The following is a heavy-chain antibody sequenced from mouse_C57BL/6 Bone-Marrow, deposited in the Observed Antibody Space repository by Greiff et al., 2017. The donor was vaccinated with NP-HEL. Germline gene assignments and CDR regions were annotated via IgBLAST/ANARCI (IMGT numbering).Heavy chain of an antibody. CDR3: ALITTVVAFDY. Sequence: QVQLKQSGAELAKPGASVKLSCKASGYTFTSYWMHWVKQRPGQGLEWIRYINPSSGYTKYNQKFKDKATLTADKSSSTAYMQLSSLTYEDSAVYDCALITTVVAFDYWGQGTTLTVSS. CDR1: GYTFTSYW. D-gene: IGHD1-1*01. CDR2: INPSSGYT. V-gene: IGHV1-7*01. J-gene: IGHJ2*01.